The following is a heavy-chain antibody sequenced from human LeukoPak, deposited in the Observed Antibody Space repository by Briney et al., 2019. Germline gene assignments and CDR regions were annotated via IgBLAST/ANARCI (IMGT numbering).Heavy chain of an antibody. CDR3: AREGPGIQYDY. CDR2: ISSSSSYI. D-gene: IGHD5-18*01. V-gene: IGHV3-21*01. Sequence: GGSLRLSCAASGFTFSSYSMNWVRQAPGKGLEWVSSISSSSSYIYYADSVKGRFTISSDNAKNSLYLQMNSLRAEDTAVYYCAREGPGIQYDYWGQGTLVTVSS. J-gene: IGHJ4*02. CDR1: GFTFSSYS.